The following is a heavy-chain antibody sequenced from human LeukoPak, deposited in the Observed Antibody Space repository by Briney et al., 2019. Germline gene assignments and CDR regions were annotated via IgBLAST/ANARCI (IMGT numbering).Heavy chain of an antibody. CDR2: ISGSGNSR. CDR3: ATVPTAGYYFDY. Sequence: GGSLRLSCAASGFTFSTYAMSWVRQAPGRGLEWVSCISGSGNSRYYADSVKGRVTISKDISKNTLYLQMNSLRAEDTAVYYCATVPTAGYYFDYWGQGILVTVSS. CDR1: GFTFSTYA. J-gene: IGHJ4*02. V-gene: IGHV3-23*01. D-gene: IGHD6-13*01.